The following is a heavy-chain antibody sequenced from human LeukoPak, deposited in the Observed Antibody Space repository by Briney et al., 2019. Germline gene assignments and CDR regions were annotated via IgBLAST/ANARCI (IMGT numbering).Heavy chain of an antibody. V-gene: IGHV4-34*01. D-gene: IGHD6-19*01. J-gene: IGHJ4*02. CDR1: GGSFSGAF. CDR3: ARGAAVAGLVYC. Sequence: SETLSLTSAVYGGSFSGAFWSWIRHSPGKGLGWVGEINLGGGTPYNTSLPRRVTISVDTSTNQISLKLCSVSAAHTAVYYCARGAAVAGLVYCGGQGTLATVSS. CDR2: INLGGGT.